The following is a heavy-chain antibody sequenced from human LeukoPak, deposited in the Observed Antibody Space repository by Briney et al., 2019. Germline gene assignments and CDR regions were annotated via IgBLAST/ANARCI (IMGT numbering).Heavy chain of an antibody. J-gene: IGHJ4*02. CDR3: AKRGSSWYEFDF. CDR1: GFTFSTYA. CDR2: ITRSGASA. D-gene: IGHD6-13*01. V-gene: IGHV3-23*01. Sequence: GGSLSLSCAASGFTFSTYAMSWVRQVPGKGLEWVSGITRSGASAYYADSVKGRFIIFRDNSKNTLSLQMNSLRAEDTAVYYCAKRGSSWYEFDFWGQGTLVTVSS.